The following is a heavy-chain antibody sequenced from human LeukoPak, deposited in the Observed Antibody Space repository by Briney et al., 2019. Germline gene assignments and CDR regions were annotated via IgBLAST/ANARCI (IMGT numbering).Heavy chain of an antibody. D-gene: IGHD4-17*01. CDR2: MKQDGSEK. Sequence: GGSLRLSCAASGFTFNRYWMNWVRQAQGQGLEWVANMKQDGSEKYYVDSVEGRFTISRDNAKNSLFLQMNSLRAEDTAVYYCAREDYGEPFDYWGQGTLVTVSS. J-gene: IGHJ4*02. V-gene: IGHV3-7*01. CDR1: GFTFNRYW. CDR3: AREDYGEPFDY.